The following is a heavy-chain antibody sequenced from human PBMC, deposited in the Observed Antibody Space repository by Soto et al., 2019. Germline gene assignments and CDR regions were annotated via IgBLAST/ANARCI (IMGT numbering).Heavy chain of an antibody. Sequence: QVQLVESGRGVVQPGRSLRLSCAASGFTFSSYGMHWVRQAPGKGLEWVAVISYDGSNKYYADSVKGRFTISRDNSKNTLYQQMNSLRAEDTAVYYCAKDSRIVVLTAPYFYWGQGTLVTVSS. V-gene: IGHV3-30*18. CDR3: AKDSRIVVLTAPYFY. CDR1: GFTFSSYG. CDR2: ISYDGSNK. J-gene: IGHJ4*02. D-gene: IGHD2-21*02.